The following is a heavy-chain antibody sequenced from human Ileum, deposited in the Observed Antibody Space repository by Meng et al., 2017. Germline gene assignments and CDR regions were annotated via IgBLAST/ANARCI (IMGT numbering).Heavy chain of an antibody. J-gene: IGHJ5*02. D-gene: IGHD6-19*01. CDR2: ISYSGRT. Sequence: SETLSLTCTVSGGSITSDFWSWLRQPPGKGLEWIAWISYSGRTNYNPSLKSRVAISMDRSKSQFSLNLSSVTAADTAIYYCAREPLVAGTFGWFDPWGPGSLVTVSS. V-gene: IGHV4-59*01. CDR1: GGSITSDF. CDR3: AREPLVAGTFGWFDP.